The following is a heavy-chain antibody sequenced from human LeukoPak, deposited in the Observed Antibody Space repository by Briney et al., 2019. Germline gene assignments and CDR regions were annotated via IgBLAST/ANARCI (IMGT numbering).Heavy chain of an antibody. V-gene: IGHV4-59*01. D-gene: IGHD2-2*01. CDR1: GGSISSYY. J-gene: IGHJ4*02. Sequence: SETLSLTCTVSGGSISSYYWSWIRQPPGKGLEWIGYIYYSGSTNYNPSLKSRVTISVDTSKNQFSLKLSSVTAADTAVYYCAREICSSTICYPAYWGQGTLVTVSS. CDR2: IYYSGST. CDR3: AREICSSTICYPAY.